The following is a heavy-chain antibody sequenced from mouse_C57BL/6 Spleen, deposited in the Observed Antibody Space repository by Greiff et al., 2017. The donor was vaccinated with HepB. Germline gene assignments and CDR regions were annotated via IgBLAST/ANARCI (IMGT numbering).Heavy chain of an antibody. D-gene: IGHD2-5*01. CDR1: GYTFTDYY. Sequence: VQLKESGPVLVKPGASVKMSCKASGYTFTDYYMNWVKQSHGKSLEWIGVINPYNGGTSYNQKFKGKATLTVDKSSSTAYMELNSLTSEDSAVYYCAGYSKEFAYWGQGTLVTVSA. CDR2: INPYNGGT. J-gene: IGHJ3*01. V-gene: IGHV1-19*01. CDR3: AGYSKEFAY.